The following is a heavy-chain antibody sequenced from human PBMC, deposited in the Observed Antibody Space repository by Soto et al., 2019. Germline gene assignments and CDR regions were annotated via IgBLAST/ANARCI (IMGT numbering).Heavy chain of an antibody. Sequence: QVQLVQSGAEVKKPGASVKVSCKASGYTFTSYGISWVRQAPGQGLEWMGWISAYNGNTNYAQKLQGRVTMTTDKSTSTAYRGLMSLRSYDTAVYYCARGSMTMIVADWGQGTLVTVSS. CDR1: GYTFTSYG. CDR3: ARGSMTMIVAD. CDR2: ISAYNGNT. V-gene: IGHV1-18*01. D-gene: IGHD3-22*01. J-gene: IGHJ4*02.